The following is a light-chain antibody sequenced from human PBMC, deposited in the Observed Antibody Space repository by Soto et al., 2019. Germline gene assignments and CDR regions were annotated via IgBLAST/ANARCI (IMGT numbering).Light chain of an antibody. CDR3: AAWDDSLNGPV. CDR1: SSNIGAGYN. V-gene: IGLV1-40*01. CDR2: GHT. J-gene: IGLJ2*01. Sequence: QSVLTQPPSVSGAPGQRVTISCTGSSSNIGAGYNVHWYQQFPGTAPKLLIFGHTNRPSGVPDRFSGSKSGTSASLAITGLQAEDEADYYCAAWDDSLNGPVFGGGTKLTVL.